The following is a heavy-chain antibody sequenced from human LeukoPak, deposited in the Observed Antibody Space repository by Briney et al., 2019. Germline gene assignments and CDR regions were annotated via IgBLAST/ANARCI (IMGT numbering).Heavy chain of an antibody. V-gene: IGHV4-38-2*02. CDR2: IYHTGST. Sequence: SSETLSLTCTVSGHSIINSFYWGWIRQPPGKGLEWIGSIYHTGSTYYHPSLKSRVTISVDTSKNQFSLKLSSVTAADTAVYYCARVGLVRELLWVAFDIWGQGTMVTVSS. J-gene: IGHJ3*02. CDR1: GHSIINSFY. CDR3: ARVGLVRELLWVAFDI. D-gene: IGHD1-26*01.